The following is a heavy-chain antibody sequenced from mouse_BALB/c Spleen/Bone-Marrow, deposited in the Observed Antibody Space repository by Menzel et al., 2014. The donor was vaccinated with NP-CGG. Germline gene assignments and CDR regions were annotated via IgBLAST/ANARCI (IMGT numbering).Heavy chain of an antibody. CDR3: ARYRLGTYFDY. V-gene: IGHV14-3*02. CDR2: IDPANGNT. J-gene: IGHJ2*01. CDR1: GFNIKDTY. Sequence: DVKLVESGAELVKPGASVKLSCTASGFNIKDTYIHWVKQRPEQGLEWIGRIDPANGNTKYDPKFQGKATITADTSSSTAYLYLSRLTSEDTAVYYCARYRLGTYFDYWGQSTTLTVSS. D-gene: IGHD2-14*01.